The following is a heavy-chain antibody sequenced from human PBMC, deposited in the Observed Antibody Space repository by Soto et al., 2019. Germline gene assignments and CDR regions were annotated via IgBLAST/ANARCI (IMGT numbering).Heavy chain of an antibody. CDR3: AKDEYDILTGYYKTIQEGDY. Sequence: VQLLESGGGLVQPGGSLRLSCAASGFTFSSYAMSWVRQAPGKGLEWVSAISGSGGSTYYADSVKGRFTISRDNSKNTLYLQMNSLRAEDTAVYYCAKDEYDILTGYYKTIQEGDYWGQGTLVTVSS. V-gene: IGHV3-23*01. D-gene: IGHD3-9*01. J-gene: IGHJ4*02. CDR1: GFTFSSYA. CDR2: ISGSGGST.